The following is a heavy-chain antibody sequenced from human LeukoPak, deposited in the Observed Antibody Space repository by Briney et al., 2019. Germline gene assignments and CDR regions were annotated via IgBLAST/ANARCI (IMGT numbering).Heavy chain of an antibody. V-gene: IGHV3-73*01. CDR2: IRSTANGYAT. Sequence: PGGSLRLSCAASGFTFSGSALHWVRQASGKGLEWVGRIRSTANGYATAYAASVKGRFTISRDDSKNTAYLQMDSLKTEDTAVYYCTGNYYGSGSYADFDYWGQEPWSPSRQ. J-gene: IGHJ4*01. D-gene: IGHD3-10*01. CDR1: GFTFSGSA. CDR3: TGNYYGSGSYADFDY.